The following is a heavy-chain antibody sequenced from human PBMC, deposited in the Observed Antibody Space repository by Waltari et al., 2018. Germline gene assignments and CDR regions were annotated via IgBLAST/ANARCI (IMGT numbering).Heavy chain of an antibody. D-gene: IGHD2-15*01. CDR1: GHPLSDLS. CDR2: FDADDGAS. Sequence: VQLVQSGTEVENPGASLRVSCQVSGHPLSDLSIHWVRQAPGKGLEWMGGFDADDGASSDAQKFQGRLTRTEDTSTDTAYMELRSLTSEDTAVYYCAAGGGGSRLPRWGQGTLIIVS. CDR3: AAGGGGSRLPR. J-gene: IGHJ4*02. V-gene: IGHV1-24*01.